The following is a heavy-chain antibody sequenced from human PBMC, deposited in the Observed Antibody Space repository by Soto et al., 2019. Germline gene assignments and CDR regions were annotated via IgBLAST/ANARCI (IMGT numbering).Heavy chain of an antibody. CDR1: GFTFSSYA. V-gene: IGHV3-23*01. J-gene: IGHJ4*02. CDR2: ITFRGDNT. CDR3: ARLGTMGVFDN. Sequence: EVQLLISGGGLVSPGGSLRLSCAASGFTFSSYAMSWVRQAPGKGLEWLAGITFRGDNTYYADSVKGRFSLSRDNSRNRLDLQMNNLKVEDTALYYCARLGTMGVFDNWGQGTQLTVSS. D-gene: IGHD1-1*01.